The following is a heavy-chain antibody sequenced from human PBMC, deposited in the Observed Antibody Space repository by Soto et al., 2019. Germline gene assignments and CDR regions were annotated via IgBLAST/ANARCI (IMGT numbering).Heavy chain of an antibody. CDR1: GFTFSSYA. J-gene: IGHJ4*02. Sequence: PGGSLRLSCAASGFTFSSYAMDWVRQAPGKGLEWVAVISYDGSNKYYADSVKGRFTISRDNSKNTLYLQMNSLRAEDIAVYYCARGYYDILTGYYSQITPFDYWGQGTLVTVSS. CDR3: ARGYYDILTGYYSQITPFDY. CDR2: ISYDGSNK. D-gene: IGHD3-9*01. V-gene: IGHV3-30-3*01.